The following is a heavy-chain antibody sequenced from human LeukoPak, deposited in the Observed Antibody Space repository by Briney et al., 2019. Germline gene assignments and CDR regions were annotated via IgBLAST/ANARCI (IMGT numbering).Heavy chain of an antibody. D-gene: IGHD3-10*01. CDR2: IVVGSGNT. CDR3: AAASGEVDAFDI. J-gene: IGHJ3*02. V-gene: IGHV1-58*02. Sequence: TSVKVSCKASGFTFTSSAMQWVRQARGQRLEWIGGIVVGSGNTNSAQKFQERVTITRDMSTSTAYMELSSLRSEETAVYYCAAASGEVDAFDIWGQGTMVTVSS. CDR1: GFTFTSSA.